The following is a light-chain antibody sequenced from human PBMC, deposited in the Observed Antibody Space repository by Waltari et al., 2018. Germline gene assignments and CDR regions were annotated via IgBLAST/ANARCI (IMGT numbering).Light chain of an antibody. V-gene: IGLV1-40*01. CDR3: QSYDSSLSWV. CDR1: SPNIGAGYD. Sequence: QSVLTQPPSVSGAPGQRVTIPCTGRSPNIGAGYDVHWYQQLPGTAPKHLIYGNSNRPSGVPDRFSGSKSGTSASLAITGLQAEDEADYYCQSYDSSLSWVFGGGTKLTVL. CDR2: GNS. J-gene: IGLJ3*02.